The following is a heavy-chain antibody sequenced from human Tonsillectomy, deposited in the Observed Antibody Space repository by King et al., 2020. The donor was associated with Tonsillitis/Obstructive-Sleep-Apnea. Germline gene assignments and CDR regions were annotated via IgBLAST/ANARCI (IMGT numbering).Heavy chain of an antibody. CDR2: IYYSGST. CDR1: GGSISSYY. J-gene: IGHJ5*02. V-gene: IGHV4-59*01. CDR3: AGVSYYDFWSGYWGRSGASWFDP. D-gene: IGHD3-3*01. Sequence: VQLQESGPGLVKPSETLSLTCTVSGGSISSYYWSWIRQPPGKGLEWIGYIYYSGSTNYNPSLKSRVTISVDTSKNQFSLKLSSVTAADTAVYYCAGVSYYDFWSGYWGRSGASWFDPWGQGTLVTVSS.